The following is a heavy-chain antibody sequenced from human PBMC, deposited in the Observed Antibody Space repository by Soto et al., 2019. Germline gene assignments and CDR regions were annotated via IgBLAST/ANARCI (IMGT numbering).Heavy chain of an antibody. Sequence: QVQLVESGGGVVQPGRSLRLSCAASGFTFSSYGMHWVRQAPGKGLEWVAVISYDGSNKYYADSVKGRFTISRDNSKNTLYLQMNCLRAEDTAVYYCAKDRVPHDYGDYPFDYWGQGTLVTVSS. CDR2: ISYDGSNK. D-gene: IGHD4-17*01. V-gene: IGHV3-30*18. CDR1: GFTFSSYG. CDR3: AKDRVPHDYGDYPFDY. J-gene: IGHJ4*02.